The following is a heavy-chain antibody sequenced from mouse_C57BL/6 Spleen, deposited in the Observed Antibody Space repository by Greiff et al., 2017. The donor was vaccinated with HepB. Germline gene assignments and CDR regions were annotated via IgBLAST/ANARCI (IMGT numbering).Heavy chain of an antibody. Sequence: EVKLVESGGGLVKPGGSLKLSCAASGFTFSDYGMHWVRQAPEKGLEWVAYISSGSSTIYYADTVKGRFTISRDNAKNTLFLQMTSLRSEDTAMYYCARQLMRAWFAYWGQGTLVTVSA. CDR3: ARQLMRAWFAY. V-gene: IGHV5-17*01. CDR2: ISSGSSTI. CDR1: GFTFSDYG. D-gene: IGHD3-2*02. J-gene: IGHJ3*01.